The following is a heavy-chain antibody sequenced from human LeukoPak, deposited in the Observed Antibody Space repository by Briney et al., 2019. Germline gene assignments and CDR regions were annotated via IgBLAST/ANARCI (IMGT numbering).Heavy chain of an antibody. Sequence: SETLSLTCAVYGGSFSGYYWSWIRQPPGKGLEWIGEIYHSGSTHYKPSLKSRDTISVDTSKNQFSLKLRSVTAADTAVYYCARQDIVVVPAAVTGSWFDPWGQGTLVTVSS. CDR3: ARQDIVVVPAAVTGSWFDP. J-gene: IGHJ5*02. CDR2: IYHSGST. CDR1: GGSFSGYY. V-gene: IGHV4-34*01. D-gene: IGHD2-2*01.